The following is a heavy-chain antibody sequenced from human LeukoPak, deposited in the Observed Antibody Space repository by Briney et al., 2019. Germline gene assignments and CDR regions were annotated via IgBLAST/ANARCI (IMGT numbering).Heavy chain of an antibody. D-gene: IGHD2-2*01. CDR1: GGTFSSYA. V-gene: IGHV1-69*05. CDR2: IIPIFGTA. CDR3: ARDTKGLFDP. Sequence: ASVKVSCKASGGTFSSYAISWVRQAPGQGLEWMGRIIPIFGTANYAQKFQGRVTITTDESTSTAYMELSSLRSKDTAVYYCARDTKGLFDPWGQGTLVTVSS. J-gene: IGHJ5*02.